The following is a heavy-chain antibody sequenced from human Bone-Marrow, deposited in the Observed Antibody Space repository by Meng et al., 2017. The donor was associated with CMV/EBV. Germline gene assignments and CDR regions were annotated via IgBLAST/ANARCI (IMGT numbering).Heavy chain of an antibody. Sequence: GESLKISCAASGFTFSSYWMHWVRQAPGKGLVWVSRINSDGSSTRSADSVKGRFTISRDNAKNTLYLQMNSLRAEDTAVYYCARAFTGTRNAFDIWGQGIRVTGSS. CDR3: ARAFTGTRNAFDI. CDR2: INSDGSST. V-gene: IGHV3-74*01. J-gene: IGHJ3*02. D-gene: IGHD1-7*01. CDR1: GFTFSSYW.